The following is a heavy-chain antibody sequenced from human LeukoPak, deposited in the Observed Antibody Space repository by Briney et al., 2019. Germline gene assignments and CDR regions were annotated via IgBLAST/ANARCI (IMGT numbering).Heavy chain of an antibody. CDR3: TKVARYNWNDVGIFDAFDI. Sequence: PGGSLRLSCAVSGFTVSTYYMSWVRQVPGKGLEWVAFIRFDGHNKYYADSVKGRFTISRDNSMNTLYLQMNSLRTEDTAVYYCTKVARYNWNDVGIFDAFDIWGQGTMVTVSS. V-gene: IGHV3-30*02. CDR2: IRFDGHNK. CDR1: GFTVSTYY. J-gene: IGHJ3*02. D-gene: IGHD1-20*01.